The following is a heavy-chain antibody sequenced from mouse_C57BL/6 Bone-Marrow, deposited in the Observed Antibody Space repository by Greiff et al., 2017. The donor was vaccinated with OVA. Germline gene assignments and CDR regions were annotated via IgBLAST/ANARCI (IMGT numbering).Heavy chain of an antibody. D-gene: IGHD2-3*01. CDR3: ARGGWSAWFAY. CDR2: INPNNGGT. V-gene: IGHV1-26*01. CDR1: GYTFTDYY. J-gene: IGHJ3*01. Sequence: VQLQQSGPELVKPGASVKISCKASGYTFTDYYMNWVKQSHGKSLEWIGDINPNNGGTSYNQKFKGKATLTVDKSSSTAYMELRSLTSEDSAVYYCARGGWSAWFAYWGQGTLVTVSA.